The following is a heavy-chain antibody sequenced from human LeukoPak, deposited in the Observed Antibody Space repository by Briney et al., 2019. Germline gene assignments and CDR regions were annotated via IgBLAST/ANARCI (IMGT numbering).Heavy chain of an antibody. J-gene: IGHJ5*02. CDR2: IRSNSDGGTI. CDR1: GFTFSNAW. Sequence: GGSLRLSCATSGFTFSNAWMNWVRQAPGKGLEWVGRIRSNSDGGTIDYAAPVKGRFTLSRDDSKTTLYLQTNSLQTKDTAVYYCATDFYDSTWGQGTLVTVSS. CDR3: ATDFYDST. V-gene: IGHV3-15*07. D-gene: IGHD3-22*01.